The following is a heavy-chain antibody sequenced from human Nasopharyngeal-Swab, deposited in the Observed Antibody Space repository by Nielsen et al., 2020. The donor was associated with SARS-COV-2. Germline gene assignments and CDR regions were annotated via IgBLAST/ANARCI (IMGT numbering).Heavy chain of an antibody. CDR3: ARALRGVAARPLGFGYYYYYYMDV. CDR2: INHSGST. Sequence: RQAPGKGLEWIGEINHSGSTNYNPSLKSRVTISVDTSKNQFSLKLGSVTAADTAVYYCARALRGVAARPLGFGYYYYYYMDVWGKGTTVTVSS. J-gene: IGHJ6*03. D-gene: IGHD6-6*01. V-gene: IGHV4-34*01.